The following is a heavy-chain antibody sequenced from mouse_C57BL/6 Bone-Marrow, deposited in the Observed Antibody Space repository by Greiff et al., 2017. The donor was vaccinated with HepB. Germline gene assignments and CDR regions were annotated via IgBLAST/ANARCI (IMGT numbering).Heavy chain of an antibody. J-gene: IGHJ4*01. CDR2: ISNLAYSI. CDR1: GFTFSDYG. Sequence: EVHLVESGGGLVQPGGSLKLSCAASGFTFSDYGMAWVRQAPRKGPEWVAFISNLAYSIYYADTVTGRFTISRENAKNTLYLEMSSLRSEDTAMYYCARQGAYYSNLYAMDYWGQGTSVTVSS. D-gene: IGHD2-5*01. CDR3: ARQGAYYSNLYAMDY. V-gene: IGHV5-15*01.